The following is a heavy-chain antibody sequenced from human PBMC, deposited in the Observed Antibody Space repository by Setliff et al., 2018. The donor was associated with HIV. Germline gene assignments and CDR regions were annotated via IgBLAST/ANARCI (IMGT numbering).Heavy chain of an antibody. CDR2: IYPDDSDT. Sequence: PGESLKISCKTFGYTFATSWIAWVRQKPGKGLEWMGIIYPDDSDTRYSPYFEDHVYISVDKSINIAYLEWKALKAADSAMYYCATYGEGAPTSWFDPWGQGTLVTVSS. D-gene: IGHD3-10*01. CDR3: ATYGEGAPTSWFDP. V-gene: IGHV5-51*01. J-gene: IGHJ5*02. CDR1: GYTFATSW.